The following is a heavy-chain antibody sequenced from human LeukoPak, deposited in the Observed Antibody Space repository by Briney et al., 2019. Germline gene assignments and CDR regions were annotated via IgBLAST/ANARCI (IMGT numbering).Heavy chain of an antibody. CDR1: GYTLTELS. CDR2: FDPEDGET. J-gene: IGHJ4*02. Sequence: ASVKVSCKVSGYTLTELSMHWVRQAPGKGLEWMGGFDPEDGETIYAQKFQGRVTMTEDTSTGTAYMELSSLRSEDTAVYYCATGDIVVVPAAIRGIQLWLPTLGNWGQGTLVTVSS. D-gene: IGHD2-2*02. V-gene: IGHV1-24*01. CDR3: ATGDIVVVPAAIRGIQLWLPTLGN.